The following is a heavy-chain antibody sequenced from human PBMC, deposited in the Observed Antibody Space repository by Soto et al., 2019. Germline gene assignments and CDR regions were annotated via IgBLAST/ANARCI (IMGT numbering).Heavy chain of an antibody. CDR2: IIPIFGTA. CDR1: GGTFSSYS. Sequence: QVQLVPSGAEVKKPGSSVKVSCKASGGTFSSYSINWVRQAPGQGLEWMGEIIPIFGTANYAQKLQGRVTITADESTSTAYMELSSLRSEDTAVYYCARDGGRHSGGIDYWGQGTLVTVSS. V-gene: IGHV1-69*01. CDR3: ARDGGRHSGGIDY. J-gene: IGHJ4*02. D-gene: IGHD1-26*01.